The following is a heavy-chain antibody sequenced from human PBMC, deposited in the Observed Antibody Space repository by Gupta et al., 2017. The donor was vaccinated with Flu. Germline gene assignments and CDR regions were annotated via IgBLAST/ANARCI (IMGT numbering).Heavy chain of an antibody. CDR2: INPSGGGT. D-gene: IGHD3-16*01. V-gene: IGHV1-46*02. J-gene: IGHJ4*02. CDR3: ARPGEGEAFDY. CDR1: GSTFKNYY. Sequence: QAQLGQSGAEVKKPGASVTVSCKVTGSTFKNYYMNWVRQAPGQGLEWMGMINPSGGGTWYAQKFQGRVTMTRDTSTSTFYMDLSSLTSGDTAVYYCARPGEGEAFDYWGQGTLVTVSS.